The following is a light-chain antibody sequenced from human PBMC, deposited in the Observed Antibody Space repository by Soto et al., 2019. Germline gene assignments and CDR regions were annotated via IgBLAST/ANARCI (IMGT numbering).Light chain of an antibody. V-gene: IGLV2-14*03. Sequence: QPVLTQPASVSGSPGQSITISCTGTSSDVGGYNYVSWFQQRPGKAPKFLIYDVRNRPSGVSTRFSGSKSGNTASLTISGLQVEDEGDYYCSSYTSGSTPVVFGGGTKLTVL. J-gene: IGLJ2*01. CDR3: SSYTSGSTPVV. CDR1: SSDVGGYNY. CDR2: DVR.